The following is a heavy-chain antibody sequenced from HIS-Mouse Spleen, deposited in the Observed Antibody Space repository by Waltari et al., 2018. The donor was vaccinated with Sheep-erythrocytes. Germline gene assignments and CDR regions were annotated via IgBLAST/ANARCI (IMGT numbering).Heavy chain of an antibody. D-gene: IGHD6-6*01. CDR2: ISSSSSYI. CDR3: ARDSTSDAFDI. V-gene: IGHV3-21*01. J-gene: IGHJ3*02. CDR1: GFTFSSYS. Sequence: EVQLVESGGGLVKPGGSLRLSCAASGFTFSSYSMNWVRQAPGTVLEWVSSISSSSSYIYYADSVKGRVTISRDNAKNSLYLQMNSLRAEDTAVYYCARDSTSDAFDIWGQGTMVTVSS.